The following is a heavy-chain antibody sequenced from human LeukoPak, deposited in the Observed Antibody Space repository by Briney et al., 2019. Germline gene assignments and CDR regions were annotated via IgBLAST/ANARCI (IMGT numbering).Heavy chain of an antibody. Sequence: SVKVSCKASGGTFSSYAISWVRQAPGQGLEWMGRIIPIFGTANYAQKFQGRVTITTDESTSTAYMELSSLTSEDTAVYYCARNYYDSSGYYTLSSPWGQGTLVTVSS. D-gene: IGHD3-22*01. V-gene: IGHV1-69*05. CDR2: IIPIFGTA. CDR3: ARNYYDSSGYYTLSSP. CDR1: GGTFSSYA. J-gene: IGHJ5*02.